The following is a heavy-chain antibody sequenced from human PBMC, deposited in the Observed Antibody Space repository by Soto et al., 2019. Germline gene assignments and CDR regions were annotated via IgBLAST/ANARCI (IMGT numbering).Heavy chain of an antibody. CDR1: GFTFKNVW. CDR3: TTLGYYHGSVGYYQYDY. J-gene: IGHJ4*02. CDR2: IRSRLDGGAA. V-gene: IGHV3-15*01. Sequence: EVRLVESGVGLLRPGGSLRLSCATSGFTFKNVWMTWVRQAPGKVLEWVGRIRSRLDGGAADYATPIKGRFTISRDDSISTLSLQMDNLKTEDTAVYYCTTLGYYHGSVGYYQYDYWGQGTLVTVSS. D-gene: IGHD3-22*01.